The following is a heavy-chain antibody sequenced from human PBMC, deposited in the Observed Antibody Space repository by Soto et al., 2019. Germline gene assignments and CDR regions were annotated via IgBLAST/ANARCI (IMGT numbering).Heavy chain of an antibody. CDR1: GFTFTSSA. CDR3: AADPPYGGNTLYYYYGMDV. J-gene: IGHJ6*02. CDR2: IVVGSGNT. D-gene: IGHD4-17*01. Sequence: QMQLVQSGPEVKKPGTSVKVSCKASGFTFTSSAVQWVRQARGQRLEWIGWIVVGSGNTNYAQKFQERVTITRDMSTSTDYMELSSLRSEDTAVYYCAADPPYGGNTLYYYYGMDVWGQATTVTVSS. V-gene: IGHV1-58*01.